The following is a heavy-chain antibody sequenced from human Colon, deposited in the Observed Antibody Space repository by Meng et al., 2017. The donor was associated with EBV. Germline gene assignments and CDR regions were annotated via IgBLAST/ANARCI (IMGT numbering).Heavy chain of an antibody. CDR3: ARDRKHYGERGWFDP. CDR2: IYYSGST. D-gene: IGHD4-17*01. V-gene: IGHV4-30-4*01. J-gene: IGHJ5*02. CDR1: GGSISSGDYS. Sequence: PMQESGPGLLTPSPTLSATFTCSGGSISSGDYSWSWIRQPPGKGLEWIGYIYYSGSTYSNASLKSRVTISIARSKNQFSLKLSSVTAADTAVYYCARDRKHYGERGWFDPWGQGTLVTVSS.